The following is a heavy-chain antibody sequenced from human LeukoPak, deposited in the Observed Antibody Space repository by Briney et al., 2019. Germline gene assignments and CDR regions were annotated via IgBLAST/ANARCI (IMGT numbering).Heavy chain of an antibody. CDR3: ARCTTGKTFGSLREIKKSREIDY. D-gene: IGHD1-1*01. Sequence: PGGSLRLSCAASGFTFSSYSLNWVRQAPGKGLEWVSSISSSSSYINYADSVRGRFTISRDNAKNSLFLQMDSMRGEETAVYYCARCTTGKTFGSLREIKKSREIDYWGQGTLVTVSS. V-gene: IGHV3-21*01. CDR2: ISSSSSYI. CDR1: GFTFSSYS. J-gene: IGHJ4*02.